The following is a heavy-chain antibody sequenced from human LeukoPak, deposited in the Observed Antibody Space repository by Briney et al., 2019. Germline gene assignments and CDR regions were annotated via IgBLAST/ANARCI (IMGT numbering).Heavy chain of an antibody. J-gene: IGHJ5*02. V-gene: IGHV4-39*01. D-gene: IGHD6-6*01. CDR1: GGSISSSSYY. CDR3: ARQEFFSVSGQLVHWFDP. Sequence: SETLSLTCTVPGGSISSSSYYWGWIRQPPGKGLEWIGSIYYSGSTYYNPSLKSRVTISVDTSKNQFSLKPSSVTAADTAVYYCARQEFFSVSGQLVHWFDPWGQGTLVTVSS. CDR2: IYYSGST.